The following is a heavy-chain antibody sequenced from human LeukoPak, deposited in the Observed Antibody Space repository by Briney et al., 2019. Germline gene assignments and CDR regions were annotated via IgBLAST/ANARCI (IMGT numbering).Heavy chain of an antibody. V-gene: IGHV4-39*07. J-gene: IGHJ4*02. CDR1: GGSISSSSYY. CDR3: ARDAVVPASLLDY. D-gene: IGHD2-2*01. Sequence: SETLSLTCTVSGGSISSSSYYWGWLRQPPGKGLEWIGSIYHSGSTYYNPSLKSRVTISVDTYKNQFSLKLSSVTAADTAVYYCARDAVVPASLLDYWGQGTLVTVSS. CDR2: IYHSGST.